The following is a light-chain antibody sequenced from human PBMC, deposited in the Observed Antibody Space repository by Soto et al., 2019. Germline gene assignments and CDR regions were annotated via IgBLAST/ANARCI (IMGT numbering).Light chain of an antibody. CDR1: TSNIGSNT. J-gene: IGLJ1*01. V-gene: IGLV1-44*01. CDR2: SNN. CDR3: AAWDDSLSGYV. Sequence: QSVLTQPPSASGTPGQRVTISCSGSTSNIGSNTVNWYQQLPGTAPKLLIYSNNQRPSGVPDRFSGSKSGTSASLAISGRQSEDEADYYCAAWDDSLSGYVFGTGTKLTVL.